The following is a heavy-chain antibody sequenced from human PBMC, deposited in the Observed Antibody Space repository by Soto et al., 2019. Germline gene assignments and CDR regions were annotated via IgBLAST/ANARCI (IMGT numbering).Heavy chain of an antibody. D-gene: IGHD6-13*01. CDR1: GGSFSGYY. CDR3: ARGSSWYGWFDP. J-gene: IGHJ5*02. V-gene: IGHV4-34*01. CDR2: INHSGST. Sequence: QVQLQQWGAGLLKPSETLSLTCAVYGGSFSGYYWSWIRQPPGKGLEWIGEINHSGSTNYNPSLKSRVTISVDTSKNQFSLKLSSVTAADTAVYYCARGSSWYGWFDPWGHGTLVTVSS.